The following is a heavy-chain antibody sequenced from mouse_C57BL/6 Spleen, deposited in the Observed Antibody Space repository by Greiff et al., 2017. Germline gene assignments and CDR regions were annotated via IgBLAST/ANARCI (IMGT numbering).Heavy chain of an antibody. Sequence: VQGVESGAELARPGASVKLSCKASGYTFTSYGISWVKQRTGQGLEWIGEIYPRSGNTYYNEKFKGKATLTADKSSSTAYMELRSLTSEDSAVYFCARSPITTVRYAMDYWGQGTSVTVSS. V-gene: IGHV1-81*01. CDR3: ARSPITTVRYAMDY. CDR1: GYTFTSYG. D-gene: IGHD1-1*01. J-gene: IGHJ4*01. CDR2: IYPRSGNT.